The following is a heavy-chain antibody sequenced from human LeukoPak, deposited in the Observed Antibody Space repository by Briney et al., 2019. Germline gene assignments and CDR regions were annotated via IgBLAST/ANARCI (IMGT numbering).Heavy chain of an antibody. J-gene: IGHJ4*02. CDR2: VYRSGNT. CDR1: GGSISQYY. Sequence: SETLSLTCTLSGGSISQYYGSWIRQPPGKGPEWIGYVYRSGNTNYNPSLKSRVTISVDTSKNHFSLKLTSVTAADTAVYYCARYTAQLPFDYWGQGTLVTVSS. CDR3: ARYTAQLPFDY. V-gene: IGHV4-59*01. D-gene: IGHD5-18*01.